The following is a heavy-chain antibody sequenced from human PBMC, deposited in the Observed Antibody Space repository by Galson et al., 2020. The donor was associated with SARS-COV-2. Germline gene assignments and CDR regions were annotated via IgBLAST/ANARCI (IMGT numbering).Heavy chain of an antibody. J-gene: IGHJ2*01. CDR2: IIPIFGTA. CDR1: GGTFSSYA. CDR3: ARDAYGDLSDWYFDL. V-gene: IGHV1-69*01. D-gene: IGHD4-17*01. Sequence: KISCKASGGTFSSYAISWVRQAPGQGLEWMGGIIPIFGTANYAQKFQGRVTITADESTSTAYMELSSLRSEDTAVYYCARDAYGDLSDWYFDLWGRGTLVTVSS.